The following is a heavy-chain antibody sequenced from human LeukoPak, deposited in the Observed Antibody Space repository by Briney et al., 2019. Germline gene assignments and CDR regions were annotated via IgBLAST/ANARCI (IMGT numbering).Heavy chain of an antibody. V-gene: IGHV1-18*01. J-gene: IGHJ4*02. CDR3: ARESSGYNFGVFDY. CDR2: ISAYNGNT. Sequence: ASVKVSCKASGYIFTSYGISWVRQAPGQGLEWMGWISAYNGNTHYAQKLQGRVTMTTDTSTSTAYLELRSLRSDDTAVYYCARESSGYNFGVFDYWGQGTLVTVSS. CDR1: GYIFTSYG. D-gene: IGHD5-24*01.